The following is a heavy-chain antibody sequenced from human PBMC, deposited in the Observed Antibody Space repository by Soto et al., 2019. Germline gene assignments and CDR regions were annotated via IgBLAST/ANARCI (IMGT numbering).Heavy chain of an antibody. CDR3: ARDGDSYCSGGSCFSSNWFDP. Sequence: PGGSLRLSCAASGFTFSSYGMHWVRQAPGKGLEWVAVIWYAGSNKYYADSVKGRFTISRDNSKNTLYLQMNSLRAEDTAVYYCARDGDSYCSGGSCFSSNWFDPWGQGTLVTVSS. V-gene: IGHV3-33*01. D-gene: IGHD2-15*01. CDR1: GFTFSSYG. CDR2: IWYAGSNK. J-gene: IGHJ5*02.